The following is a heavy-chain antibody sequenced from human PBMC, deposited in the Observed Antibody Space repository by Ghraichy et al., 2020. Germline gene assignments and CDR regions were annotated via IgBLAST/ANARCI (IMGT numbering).Heavy chain of an antibody. Sequence: GSLRLSCAVSGGSISSSNWWSWVRQPPGKGLEWIGEIYHSGSTNYNPSLKSRVTISVDKYKNQFSLKLSSVTAADTAVYYCAREPRRELVPDWYFDLWGRGTLVTVSS. J-gene: IGHJ2*01. CDR2: IYHSGST. CDR3: AREPRRELVPDWYFDL. D-gene: IGHD6-6*01. CDR1: GGSISSSNW. V-gene: IGHV4-4*02.